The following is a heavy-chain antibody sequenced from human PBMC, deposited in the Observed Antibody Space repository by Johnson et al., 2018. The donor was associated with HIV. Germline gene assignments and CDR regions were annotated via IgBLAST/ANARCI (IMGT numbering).Heavy chain of an antibody. CDR2: ISWNSGSI. Sequence: VQLVESGGGLVQPGRSLRLSCAASGFTFDDYAMHWVRQAPGKGLEWVSGISWNSGSIGYADSVKGRFTISRDNSKNTLYLQMNSLRAEDTAVYYCAKDHAAAEGSEGAFDIWGQGTMVTVSS. J-gene: IGHJ3*02. CDR1: GFTFDDYA. V-gene: IGHV3-9*01. CDR3: AKDHAAAEGSEGAFDI. D-gene: IGHD6-13*01.